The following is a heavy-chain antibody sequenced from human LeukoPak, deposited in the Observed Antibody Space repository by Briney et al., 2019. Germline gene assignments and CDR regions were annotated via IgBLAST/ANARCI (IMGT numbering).Heavy chain of an antibody. CDR3: ARVAFAGEGGDY. V-gene: IGHV4-4*02. CDR1: GGSISSSNW. Sequence: SETLSLTCAVSGGSISSSNWWSWIRQPPGKGLEWIGEIYHSGSTNYNPSLKSRVTISVDKSKTQFSLKLSSVTAADTAVYYCARVAFAGEGGDYWGQGTLVTVSS. CDR2: IYHSGST. J-gene: IGHJ4*02. D-gene: IGHD2-15*01.